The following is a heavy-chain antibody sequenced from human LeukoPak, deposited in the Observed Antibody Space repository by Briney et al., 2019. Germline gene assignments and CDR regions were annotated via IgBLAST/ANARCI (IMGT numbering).Heavy chain of an antibody. J-gene: IGHJ4*02. CDR2: ISVSGGTT. D-gene: IGHD2-15*01. CDR3: ARVLPGKVWFDY. V-gene: IGHV3-23*01. Sequence: GGSLRLSCAASLRTFSSHALILLRQAPGKGLEWVSSISVSGGTTYYADSVKGRFTMSRDNSKNMLYLQMDSVRAEDTAVYYRARVLPGKVWFDYWGQGALVTVSS. CDR1: LRTFSSHA.